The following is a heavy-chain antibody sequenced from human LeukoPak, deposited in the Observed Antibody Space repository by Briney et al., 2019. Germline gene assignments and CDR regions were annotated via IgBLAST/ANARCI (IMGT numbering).Heavy chain of an antibody. D-gene: IGHD3-3*01. CDR2: ISGSGGST. J-gene: IGHJ4*02. V-gene: IGHV3-23*01. Sequence: PSGTLSLTCTVSGDSINSLDLWSWVRQAPGKGLEWVSAISGSGGSTYYADSVKGRFTISRDNSKNTLYLQMNSLRAEDTAVYYCANADYDFWSGHNYWGQGTLVTVSS. CDR3: ANADYDFWSGHNY. CDR1: GDSINSLD.